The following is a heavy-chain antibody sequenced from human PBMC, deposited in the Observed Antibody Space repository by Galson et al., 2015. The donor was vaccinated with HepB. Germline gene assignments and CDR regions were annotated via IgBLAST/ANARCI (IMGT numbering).Heavy chain of an antibody. CDR1: GYSVTEVS. CDR3: TTVPEGVVATMGY. J-gene: IGHJ4*02. CDR2: FDREDGET. D-gene: IGHD5-12*01. Sequence: SVKVSCKVSGYSVTEVSLHWVRQATGKGLEWMGGFDREDGETIYAQKFQGRVTMTEDPSTDTAYMDLSSLRSEDTALYYCTTVPEGVVATMGYWGQGTLVAVSS. V-gene: IGHV1-24*01.